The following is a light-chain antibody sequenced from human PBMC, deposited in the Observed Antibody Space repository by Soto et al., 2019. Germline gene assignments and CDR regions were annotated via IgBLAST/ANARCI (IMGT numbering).Light chain of an antibody. Sequence: QSVLTQPPSASGTPGQRVTISCSGSSSNIGSNTVNWYQQVPGTAPKLLIYSNDERPSGVPGRFSGSKSGTSASLAISGLQSEDEADYHCAAWDNSLNGPLFGGGTKLTVL. CDR3: AAWDNSLNGPL. CDR1: SSNIGSNT. V-gene: IGLV1-44*01. CDR2: SND. J-gene: IGLJ3*02.